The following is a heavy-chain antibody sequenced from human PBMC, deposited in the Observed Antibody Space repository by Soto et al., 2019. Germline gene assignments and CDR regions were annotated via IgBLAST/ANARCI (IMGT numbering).Heavy chain of an antibody. J-gene: IGHJ4*02. CDR2: ISWHSGSI. CDR3: AKDTGPMVTTRDDYFDY. V-gene: IGHV3-9*01. D-gene: IGHD4-17*01. CDR1: GFTFDEYG. Sequence: HPRGSLILSCVGSGFTFDEYGMHWVRQAPGKGLEWVSGISWHSGSIVYADSVKCRFTISRDNANNFLYLQMNSLRADDTALYYCAKDTGPMVTTRDDYFDYWGQGILVTVSS.